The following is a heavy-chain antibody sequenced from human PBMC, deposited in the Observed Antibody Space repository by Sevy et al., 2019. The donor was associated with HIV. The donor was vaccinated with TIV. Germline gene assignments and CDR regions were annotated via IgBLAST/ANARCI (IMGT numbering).Heavy chain of an antibody. CDR1: GFTFSSYA. CDR2: IPYDGSNK. D-gene: IGHD2-21*02. J-gene: IGHJ6*02. Sequence: GGSLRLSCAASGFTFSSYAMHWVRQAPGKGLEWVAVIPYDGSNKYYADSVKGRFTISRDNSKNTLYLQMNSLRAEDTAVYYSARDLPMWGGNSGSNYYYYGMDLWGQGTTVTVSS. CDR3: ARDLPMWGGNSGSNYYYYGMDL. V-gene: IGHV3-30*04.